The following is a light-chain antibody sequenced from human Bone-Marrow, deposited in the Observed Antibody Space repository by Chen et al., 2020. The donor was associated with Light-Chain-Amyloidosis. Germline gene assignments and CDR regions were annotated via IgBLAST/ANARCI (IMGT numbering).Light chain of an antibody. CDR1: SLTSYY. CDR2: GEN. V-gene: IGLV3-19*01. CDR3: SSRDTSDHRVI. Sequence: SSELTQDPTISVALGQTVRITRQGDSLTSYYASWYQQKPGQDPLLVMFGENQRPSGIPDRFSGTTSGDTASLTITGAQADDEADYYCSSRDTSDHRVIFGGGTKLTVL. J-gene: IGLJ2*01.